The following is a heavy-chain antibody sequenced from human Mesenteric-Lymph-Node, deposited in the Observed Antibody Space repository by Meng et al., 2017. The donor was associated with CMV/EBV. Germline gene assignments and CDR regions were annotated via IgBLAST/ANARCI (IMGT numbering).Heavy chain of an antibody. D-gene: IGHD2-2*01. Sequence: SCAASGFTFHDSAMHWVRQAPGKGLEWVSGISWNSGRIGYADSVKGRFTISRDNAKNSLYLQMNSLRAEDTALYYCAKGYCSSTSCYFHHWGQGTLVTVSS. CDR1: GFTFHDSA. V-gene: IGHV3-9*01. CDR3: AKGYCSSTSCYFHH. CDR2: ISWNSGRI. J-gene: IGHJ1*01.